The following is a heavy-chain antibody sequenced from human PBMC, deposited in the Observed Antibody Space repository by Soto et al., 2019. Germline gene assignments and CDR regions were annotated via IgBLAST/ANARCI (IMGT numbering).Heavy chain of an antibody. CDR3: AKDLVPAAIRACAFDI. D-gene: IGHD2-2*02. V-gene: IGHV3-30*18. Sequence: QVQLVESGGGVVQPGRSLRLSCAASGFTFSSYGMHWVRQAPGKGLEWVAVISYDGSNKYYADSVKGRFTISRDNSKNTLYLQTNSLRAEDTAVYYCAKDLVPAAIRACAFDIWGQGTMVTVSS. CDR2: ISYDGSNK. CDR1: GFTFSSYG. J-gene: IGHJ3*02.